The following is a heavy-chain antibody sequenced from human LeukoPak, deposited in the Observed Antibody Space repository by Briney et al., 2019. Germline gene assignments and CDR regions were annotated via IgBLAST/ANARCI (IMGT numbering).Heavy chain of an antibody. CDR3: ARVYHDHYGQEPAAILGAFDI. CDR2: VYYSGST. Sequence: SETLSLTCTVSGGSISSYYWSWIRQPPGKGLEWIGYVYYSGSTDYNPSLKSRVTMSVDTSKNQFSLKLASVTAADTAVYYCARVYHDHYGQEPAAILGAFDIWGQGTMVTVSS. V-gene: IGHV4-59*01. CDR1: GGSISSYY. D-gene: IGHD2-2*02. J-gene: IGHJ3*02.